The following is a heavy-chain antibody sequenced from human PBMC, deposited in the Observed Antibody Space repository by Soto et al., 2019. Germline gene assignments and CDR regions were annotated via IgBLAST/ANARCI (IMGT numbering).Heavy chain of an antibody. CDR3: AKAPYSSSWPRFHFDY. J-gene: IGHJ4*01. CDR2: INPSGGST. D-gene: IGHD6-6*01. Sequence: ASVKVSCKASGYTFTSYYMHWVRQAPGQGLEWMGIINPSGGSTSYAQKFQGRVTMTRDTSKNTAYLQMSSLGVDDMAVYYCAKAPYSSSWPRFHFDYWGHGTLVTVSS. CDR1: GYTFTSYY. V-gene: IGHV1-46*01.